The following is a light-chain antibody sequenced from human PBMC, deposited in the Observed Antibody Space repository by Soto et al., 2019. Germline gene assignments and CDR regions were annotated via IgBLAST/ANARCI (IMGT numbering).Light chain of an antibody. CDR1: SSDVGGYNY. Sequence: QSALTQPPSASGSPGQSVTISCTGTSSDVGGYNYVSWYQQHPGKAPKVMIYEVNKRPTGVPDRFSGSKSGNTASLTVYGLQTDDEADYYCKSYTGINNWVFGGGTKLTVL. CDR3: KSYTGINNWV. V-gene: IGLV2-8*01. CDR2: EVN. J-gene: IGLJ3*02.